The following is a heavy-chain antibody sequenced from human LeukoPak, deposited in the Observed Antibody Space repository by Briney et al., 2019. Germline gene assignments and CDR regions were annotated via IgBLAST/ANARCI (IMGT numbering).Heavy chain of an antibody. V-gene: IGHV3-23*01. CDR1: GFAFSSYA. J-gene: IGHJ4*02. CDR3: ARGTYYYDSSGYGFDY. D-gene: IGHD3-22*01. CDR2: ISGTGGRT. Sequence: GGSLRLSCAASGFAFSSYAMSWVRQAPGKGLEWVSVISGTGGRTYYADSVKGRFTISRDNSENTLYLQMNSLRAEDTAVYYCARGTYYYDSSGYGFDYWGQGTLVTVSS.